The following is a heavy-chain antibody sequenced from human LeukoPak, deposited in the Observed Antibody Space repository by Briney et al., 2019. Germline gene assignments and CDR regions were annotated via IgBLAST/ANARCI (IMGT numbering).Heavy chain of an antibody. D-gene: IGHD3-9*01. CDR3: AKGPRYSED. Sequence: GGSLRLSCAASGFTFNNYAMTWVRQALGKGLEWVSSVNSGGDTTYYADSVKGRFTISRDNSKNTVSLQMNSLRADDTAVYYCAKGPRYSEDWGQGTLVTVSS. CDR1: GFTFNNYA. J-gene: IGHJ4*02. CDR2: VNSGGDTT. V-gene: IGHV3-23*01.